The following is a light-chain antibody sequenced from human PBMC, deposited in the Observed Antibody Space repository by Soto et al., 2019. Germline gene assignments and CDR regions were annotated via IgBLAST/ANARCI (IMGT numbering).Light chain of an antibody. V-gene: IGKV1-5*01. J-gene: IGKJ1*01. CDR1: QPINKW. CDR2: DAS. CDR3: QHGWT. Sequence: DIHLTQSPSALSASVRDRVAITCRASQPINKWLAWYQQKPGKAPKFLIYDASFLHSGVPSRFSGSGSETEFTLTISSLQPDDFATYYCQHGWTFGQGTKVDIK.